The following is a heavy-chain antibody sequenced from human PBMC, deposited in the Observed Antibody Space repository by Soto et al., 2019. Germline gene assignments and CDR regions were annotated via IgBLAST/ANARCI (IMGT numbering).Heavy chain of an antibody. CDR2: ISAYNGNT. V-gene: IGHV1-18*01. J-gene: IGHJ4*02. D-gene: IGHD3-3*01. CDR1: GYTFTSYC. CDR3: ARAYDFWSGYRNPFDY. Sequence: ASVKVSCKASGYTFTSYCISWVRQAPGQGLEWMGWISAYNGNTNYAQKLQGRVTMTTDTSTSPAYLELRSLRSDDTAVYYCARAYDFWSGYRNPFDYWGQGTLVTVSS.